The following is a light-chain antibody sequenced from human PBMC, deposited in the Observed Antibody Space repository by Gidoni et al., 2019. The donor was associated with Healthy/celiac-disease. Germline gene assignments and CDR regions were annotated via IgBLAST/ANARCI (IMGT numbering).Light chain of an antibody. CDR1: KLGAKY. V-gene: IGLV3-1*01. CDR2: QDS. CDR3: QAWDISTAEV. Sequence: SYELTQPPSVSVSPGQTASITCSGDKLGAKYACWYQQKPGQSPFLVIYQDSKRPSGIPERFSGANSGNTATLTISGTQAMDEADYYWQAWDISTAEVFGGGTKLTVL. J-gene: IGLJ2*01.